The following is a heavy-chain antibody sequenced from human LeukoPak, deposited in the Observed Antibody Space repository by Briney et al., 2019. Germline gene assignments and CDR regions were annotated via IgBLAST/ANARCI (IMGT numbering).Heavy chain of an antibody. J-gene: IGHJ5*02. Sequence: PSETLSLTCTVSGGSISSSSYYWGWIRQPPGKGLEWIGSIYYTESTYYNPSLKSRVTISVDTSKNQFSLKLSSVTAADTAVYYRARQHRSQRGWFDPRGQGAPVTVSS. V-gene: IGHV4-39*01. CDR3: ARQHRSQRGWFDP. CDR2: IYYTEST. CDR1: GGSISSSSYY.